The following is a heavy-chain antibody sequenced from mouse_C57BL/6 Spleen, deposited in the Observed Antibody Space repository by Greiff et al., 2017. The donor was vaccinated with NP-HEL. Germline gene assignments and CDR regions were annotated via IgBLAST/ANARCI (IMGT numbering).Heavy chain of an antibody. J-gene: IGHJ2*01. Sequence: DVKLVESGGGLVKPGGSLKLSCAASGFTFSSYAMSWVRQTPEKRLEWVATISDGGSYTYYPDNVKGRFTISRDNAKNNLYLQMSHLKSEDTAMYYCARDDYDYLYYFDYWGQGTTLTVSS. D-gene: IGHD2-4*01. V-gene: IGHV5-4*01. CDR2: ISDGGSYT. CDR3: ARDDYDYLYYFDY. CDR1: GFTFSSYA.